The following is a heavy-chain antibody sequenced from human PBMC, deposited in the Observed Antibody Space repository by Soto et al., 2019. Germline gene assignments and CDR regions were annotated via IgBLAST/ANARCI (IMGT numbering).Heavy chain of an antibody. J-gene: IGHJ4*02. Sequence: SETLSLTCLVSGGSISSSTYYWGWIRQPPGKGLEWIGSIYYSGATYYNPSLRSRITISMDRSKNHFSLKLTSVTAADTAIYYCSSVGIGTTLVYYWGQGTLVPGSS. CDR2: IYYSGAT. CDR3: SSVGIGTTLVYY. CDR1: GGSISSSTYY. V-gene: IGHV4-39*02. D-gene: IGHD4-17*01.